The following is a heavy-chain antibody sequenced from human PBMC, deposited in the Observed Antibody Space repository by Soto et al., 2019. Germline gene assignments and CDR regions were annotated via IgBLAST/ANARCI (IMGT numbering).Heavy chain of an antibody. V-gene: IGHV4-39*01. J-gene: IGHJ5*02. D-gene: IGHD6-13*01. CDR3: ATQQLAPYNWFDP. CDR1: GGSISSSSYY. Sequence: QLQLQESGPGLVKPSETLSLTCTVSGGSISSSSYYWGWIRQPPGKGLEWIGSIYYSGSTYYNPSRKRRVXXAXEXXQNQFSLKLSSVTAADTAVYYCATQQLAPYNWFDPWGQGTLVTVSS. CDR2: IYYSGST.